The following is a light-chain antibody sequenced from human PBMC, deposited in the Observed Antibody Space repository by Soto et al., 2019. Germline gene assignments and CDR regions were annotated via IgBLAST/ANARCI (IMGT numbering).Light chain of an antibody. CDR2: GAS. CDR1: PSVSSN. V-gene: IGKV3-15*01. Sequence: EIVMTQSPATLSVSPGERATLSCRASPSVSSNLAWYQQKPGQAPRLLIYGASIRATGIPARFSGSGSGTEFTLTISSLQSDDLAVYYCQQYNNWPRTFGQGTKLEIK. CDR3: QQYNNWPRT. J-gene: IGKJ2*01.